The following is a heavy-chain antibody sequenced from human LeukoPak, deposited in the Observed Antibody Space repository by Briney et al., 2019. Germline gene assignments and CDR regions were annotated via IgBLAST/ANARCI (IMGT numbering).Heavy chain of an antibody. D-gene: IGHD2-2*01. CDR1: GYTLTELS. CDR2: FDPEDGET. CDR3: ATDAAAVPVTSSYYYGMDV. Sequence: ASVKVSCKVSGYTLTELSMHWVRQAPGKGLEWMGGFDPEDGETIYAQKFQGRVTMTEDTSTDTAYMELSSLRSEDTAVYYCATDAAAVPVTSSYYYGMDVWGQGTTVTVSS. V-gene: IGHV1-24*01. J-gene: IGHJ6*02.